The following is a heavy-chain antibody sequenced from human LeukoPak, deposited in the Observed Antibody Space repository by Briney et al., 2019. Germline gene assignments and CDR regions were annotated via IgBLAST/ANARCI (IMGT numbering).Heavy chain of an antibody. CDR3: ARNRPQTSGYDFYYLDY. J-gene: IGHJ4*02. V-gene: IGHV3-66*01. Sequence: GGSLRLSCAASGFTVSSNYMSWVRQASGKGLEWVSVIYSGGSTYYADSVKGRFTISRDNSKNTLYLQMNSLRAEDTAVYYCARNRPQTSGYDFYYLDYWGQGTLVTVSS. D-gene: IGHD5-12*01. CDR1: GFTVSSNY. CDR2: IYSGGST.